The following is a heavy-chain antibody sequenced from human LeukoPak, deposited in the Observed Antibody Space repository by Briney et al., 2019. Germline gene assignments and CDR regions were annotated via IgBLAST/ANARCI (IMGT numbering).Heavy chain of an antibody. CDR3: AKDRYSNYVNAFDV. D-gene: IGHD4-11*01. CDR2: LSGSGHNT. CDR1: GFTFGSYA. J-gene: IGHJ3*01. Sequence: GGSLRLSGAASGFTFGSYAMSWVRQAPGKGLEWVSTLSGSGHNTFNADSVEGRFIISRDNYMHTLYLQMNSLRAEDTAVYFCAKDRYSNYVNAFDVWGQGTTVTVSS. V-gene: IGHV3-23*01.